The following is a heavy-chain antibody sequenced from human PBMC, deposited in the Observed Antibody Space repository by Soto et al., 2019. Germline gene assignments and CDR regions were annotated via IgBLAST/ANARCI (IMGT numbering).Heavy chain of an antibody. Sequence: ASVKVSCEASGYTITNYHITWVRQAPGQGLEWMGWISAYNGNTNYAQNLQGRVTMTTDTSTSTGYMELRSLRSDDTAVYYCARGGGSSSTDYWGQGTPVTVSS. CDR1: GYTITNYH. V-gene: IGHV1-18*01. CDR2: ISAYNGNT. CDR3: ARGGGSSSTDY. J-gene: IGHJ4*02. D-gene: IGHD6-6*01.